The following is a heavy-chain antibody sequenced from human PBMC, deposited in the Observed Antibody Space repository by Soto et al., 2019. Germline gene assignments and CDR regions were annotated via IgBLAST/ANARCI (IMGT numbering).Heavy chain of an antibody. CDR1: GFTINRND. CDR2: MSFDGNHQ. Sequence: QVHLVESGGGVVQPGGSLRLSCAASGFTINRNDMYWVRQAPGKGLEWVAVMSFDGNHQHYADSVKGRFTISRDNSKNTLSLEMNSLRRADTAVYYCASCERFPRVGVDYYAVDVWGQGTTVIVSS. J-gene: IGHJ6*02. D-gene: IGHD3-3*01. CDR3: ASCERFPRVGVDYYAVDV. V-gene: IGHV3-30*03.